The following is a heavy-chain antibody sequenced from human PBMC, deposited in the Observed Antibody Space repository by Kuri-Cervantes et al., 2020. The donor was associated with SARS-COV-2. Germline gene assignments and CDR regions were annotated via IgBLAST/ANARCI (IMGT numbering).Heavy chain of an antibody. CDR1: GGSISSSSYY. CDR2: IYYSGST. D-gene: IGHD6-19*01. CDR3: ARHARGWYRDVY. Sequence: GSLRLSCTVSGGSISSSSYYWGWIRQPPGKGLEWIGSIYYSGSTYYNPSLKSRVTISVDTSKNQFTLKLSSVTAADTAVYYCARHARGWYRDVYWGQGTLVTISS. J-gene: IGHJ4*02. V-gene: IGHV4-39*01.